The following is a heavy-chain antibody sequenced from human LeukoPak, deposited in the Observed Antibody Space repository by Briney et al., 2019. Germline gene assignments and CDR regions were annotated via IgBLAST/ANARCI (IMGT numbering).Heavy chain of an antibody. CDR2: IYYSGST. J-gene: IGHJ4*02. V-gene: IGHV4-59*01. CDR3: ARDLGDYGDY. Sequence: SETLSLTCTVSGGSISSYYWSWIRQPPGKGLEWIGYIYYSGSTNYNPPLKSRVTISVDTSKNQFSLKLSSVTAADTAVHYCARDLGDYGDYWGQGTLVTVSS. CDR1: GGSISSYY. D-gene: IGHD4-17*01.